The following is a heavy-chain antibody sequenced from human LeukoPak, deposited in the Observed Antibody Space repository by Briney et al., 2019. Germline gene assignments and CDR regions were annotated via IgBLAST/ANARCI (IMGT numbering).Heavy chain of an antibody. Sequence: KPSETLSLTCTVSGGSIGGNSYWSWIRQPPGKGPEWIGHISNSGSTYYSPSLSSRVTISLDTSKNQFSLKLRSVTAADTAAYYCARGGASSIPLDYWGRGTLVTVSS. V-gene: IGHV4-61*01. CDR1: GGSIGGNSY. D-gene: IGHD1-26*01. CDR2: ISNSGST. J-gene: IGHJ4*02. CDR3: ARGGASSIPLDY.